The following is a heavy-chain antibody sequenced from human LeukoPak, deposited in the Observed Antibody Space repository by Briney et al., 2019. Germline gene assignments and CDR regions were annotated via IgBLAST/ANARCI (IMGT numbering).Heavy chain of an antibody. CDR1: GGSISSGDYY. J-gene: IGHJ4*02. Sequence: SETLSLTCTVSGGSISSGDYYWSWIRQPAGKGLEWIGRIYTSGSTNYNPSLKSRVTMSVDTSKNQFSLKLSSVTAADTAVYYCARVFYYYDSSGSIGPVFDYWGQGTLVTVSS. CDR2: IYTSGST. CDR3: ARVFYYYDSSGSIGPVFDY. D-gene: IGHD3-22*01. V-gene: IGHV4-61*02.